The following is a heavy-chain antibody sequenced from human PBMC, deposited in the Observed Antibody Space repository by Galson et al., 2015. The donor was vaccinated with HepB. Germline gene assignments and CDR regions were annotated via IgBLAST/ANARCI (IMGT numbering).Heavy chain of an antibody. CDR3: ALDVDTAMVTWGWFDP. CDR2: IIPIFGPT. D-gene: IGHD5-18*01. CDR1: GGTFSSYA. J-gene: IGHJ5*02. Sequence: SVKVSCKASGGTFSSYAISWVRQAPGQGLEWMGGIIPIFGPTHYAQKFQGRVTVTADESTSTAYMELSSLRSEDTAVYYCALDVDTAMVTWGWFDPWGQGTLVTISS. V-gene: IGHV1-69*13.